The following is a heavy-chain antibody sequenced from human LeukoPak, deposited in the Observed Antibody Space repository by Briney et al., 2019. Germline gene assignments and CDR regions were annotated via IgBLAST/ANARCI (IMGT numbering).Heavy chain of an antibody. CDR3: ASYSYYYDSSGYFDY. CDR2: IFHTGSI. D-gene: IGHD3-22*01. V-gene: IGHV4-31*03. CDR1: GGSVTTGGHY. Sequence: SQTLSLTCTVSGGSVTTGGHYWSWIRQHPGTGLEWIGYIFHTGSIYYNPSLKSRVTISVDTSKNQFSLKLSSVTAADTAVYYCASYSYYYDSSGYFDYWGQGTLVTVSS. J-gene: IGHJ4*02.